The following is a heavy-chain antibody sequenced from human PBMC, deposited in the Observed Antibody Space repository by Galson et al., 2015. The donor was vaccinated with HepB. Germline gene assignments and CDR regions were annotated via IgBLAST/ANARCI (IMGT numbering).Heavy chain of an antibody. Sequence: SLRLSCAASGFTFSSYSMNWVRQAPGKGLEWVSSISASSTYIYYADSMKGRFTISRDNAKTSLYLQVNSLRAEDTAVYYCAGGRSSTSDDAFDIWGQGTMVTVSS. CDR2: ISASSTYI. J-gene: IGHJ3*02. CDR1: GFTFSSYS. D-gene: IGHD2-2*01. CDR3: AGGRSSTSDDAFDI. V-gene: IGHV3-21*01.